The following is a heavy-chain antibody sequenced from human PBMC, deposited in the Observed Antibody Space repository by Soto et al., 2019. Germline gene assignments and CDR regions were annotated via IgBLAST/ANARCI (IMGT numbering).Heavy chain of an antibody. CDR3: AKVAYDFWSGSEYFDS. J-gene: IGHJ4*02. CDR2: ISHDGSNK. V-gene: IGHV3-30*18. CDR1: GFTFSNYG. Sequence: GESLKISCAASGFTFSNYGIHWVRQAPGKGLEWVAIISHDGSNKYYTDSVKGRFAIYRDNSKNTLYLEMNSLRAEDTAVYYCAKVAYDFWSGSEYFDSWGQGTLVPVSS. D-gene: IGHD3-3*01.